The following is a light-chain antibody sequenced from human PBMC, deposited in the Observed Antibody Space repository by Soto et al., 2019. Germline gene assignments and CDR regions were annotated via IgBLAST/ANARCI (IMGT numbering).Light chain of an antibody. CDR2: DAS. V-gene: IGKV1-5*01. J-gene: IGKJ1*01. Sequence: DIQMTQSPSTLSASVGDRVTITCRASQSISSWLAWYQQKPGKAPKLLIYDASSLDSGVPSRFSGSGSGTEFTLTISSLQPDDFATYYCQHYNSYSEAFGQGTKVDIK. CDR3: QHYNSYSEA. CDR1: QSISSW.